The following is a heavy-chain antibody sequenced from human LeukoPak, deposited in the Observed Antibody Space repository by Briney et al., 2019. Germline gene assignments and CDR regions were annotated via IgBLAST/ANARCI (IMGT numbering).Heavy chain of an antibody. CDR2: INAGNGNT. J-gene: IGHJ4*02. V-gene: IGHV1-3*01. CDR1: GYTFTSYA. CDR3: ARYPYYYDSSGYPPFDY. D-gene: IGHD3-22*01. Sequence: GASVKVSCKASGYTFTSYAMHWVRQAPGQRLEWMGWINAGNGNTKYSQKFQGRVTITRDTSASTAYMELSSLRSEDTAVYYCARYPYYYDSSGYPPFDYWGQGTLVTVSS.